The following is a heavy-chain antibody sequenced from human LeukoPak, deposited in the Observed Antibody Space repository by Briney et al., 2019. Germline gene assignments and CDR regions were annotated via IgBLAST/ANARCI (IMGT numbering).Heavy chain of an antibody. Sequence: PSETLSLTCAVSGGSISSYYWSWIRHPPGKVLEWIGYIHYSGSTNYNPSLKSRVTISVDTSKNQSSLKLSSVTAADTAVYYCARDGGSGSYSGYYYYYMDVWGKGTTVTISS. D-gene: IGHD3-10*01. CDR3: ARDGGSGSYSGYYYYYMDV. CDR1: GGSISSYY. V-gene: IGHV4-59*01. J-gene: IGHJ6*03. CDR2: IHYSGST.